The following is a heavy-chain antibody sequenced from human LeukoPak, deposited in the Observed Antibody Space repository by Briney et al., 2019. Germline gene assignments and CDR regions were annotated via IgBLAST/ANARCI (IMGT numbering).Heavy chain of an antibody. CDR1: GFTFSSYS. J-gene: IGHJ3*02. V-gene: IGHV3-21*01. CDR2: ISSSSSYI. CDR3: ASRSSGWYYAFDI. Sequence: PGGSLRLSCAASGFTFSSYSMNWVRQAPGKGLEWVSSISSSSSYIYYADSVKGRFTISRDNAKNSLYLQMNSLRAEDTAVYYCASRSSGWYYAFDIWGQGTMVTVSS. D-gene: IGHD6-19*01.